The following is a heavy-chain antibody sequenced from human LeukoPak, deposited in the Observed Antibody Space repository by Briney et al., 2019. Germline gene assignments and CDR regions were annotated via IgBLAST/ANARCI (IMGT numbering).Heavy chain of an antibody. V-gene: IGHV3-7*01. CDR2: IKQDGSEK. Sequence: GGSLRLSCAASGFTFSSYWMSWVRQAPGKGLEWVANIKQDGSEKYYVDSVKGRFTISRDNAKNSLYLQMNSLRAEDTAVYYCARVRGGYCSSTSCSHGMDYWGQGTLVTVSS. CDR3: ARVRGGYCSSTSCSHGMDY. CDR1: GFTFSSYW. D-gene: IGHD2-2*01. J-gene: IGHJ4*02.